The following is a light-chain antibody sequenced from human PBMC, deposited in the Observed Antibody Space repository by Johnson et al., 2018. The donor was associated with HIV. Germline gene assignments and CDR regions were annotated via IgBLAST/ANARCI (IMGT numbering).Light chain of an antibody. CDR2: ENN. CDR3: GTWDSSLRAGLYG. CDR1: SANIGNNY. V-gene: IGLV1-51*02. Sequence: QSVLTQPPSVSAAPGQKVTISCSGSSANIGNNYVSWYQQLPGTAPKLLIYENNKRPSGITDRFSGSKSGTSATLGITGLQTGDEADYYRGTWDSSLRAGLYGIGTGTKVTVL. J-gene: IGLJ1*01.